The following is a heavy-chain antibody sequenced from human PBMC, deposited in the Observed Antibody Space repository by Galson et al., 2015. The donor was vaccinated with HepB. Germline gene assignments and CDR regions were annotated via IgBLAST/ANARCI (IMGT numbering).Heavy chain of an antibody. CDR1: GFTFSSYS. J-gene: IGHJ4*02. D-gene: IGHD3-10*01. CDR2: ISSSSSYI. CDR3: ARVLRDYYGLGSYYNPGY. Sequence: SLRLSCAASGFTFSSYSMNWVRQAPGKGLEWVSSISSSSSYIYYADSVKGRFTISRDNAKNSLYLQMNSLRAEDTAVYYCARVLRDYYGLGSYYNPGYWGQGTLVTVSS. V-gene: IGHV3-21*01.